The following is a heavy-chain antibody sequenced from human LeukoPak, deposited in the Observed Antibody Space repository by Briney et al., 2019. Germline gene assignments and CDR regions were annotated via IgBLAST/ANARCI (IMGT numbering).Heavy chain of an antibody. CDR2: INPNSGGT. V-gene: IGHV1-2*02. CDR1: GYTFTGYY. CDR3: ARVCSGGSCYYDP. J-gene: IGHJ5*02. D-gene: IGHD2-15*01. Sequence: ASVKVSCKASGYTFTGYYMHWVRQAPGQGLEWMGWINPNSGGTSYAQKFQGRVTMTRDTSISTAYMELSRLRSDDTAVYYCARVCSGGSCYYDPWGQGTLVTVSP.